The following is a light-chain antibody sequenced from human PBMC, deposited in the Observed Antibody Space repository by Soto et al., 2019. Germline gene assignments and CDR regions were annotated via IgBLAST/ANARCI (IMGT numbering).Light chain of an antibody. V-gene: IGKV3-20*01. CDR1: QSVSSNY. CDR2: GAS. J-gene: IGKJ4*01. Sequence: DIVLTQSPGPLSLSPGERATLSCRASQSVSSNYLAWYQKKLGQAPRLLIYGASSRATGTPDRFSGSGSGTDFTLTISRLEPEDFAVYYCHQYATSLTFGGGTKVEIK. CDR3: HQYATSLT.